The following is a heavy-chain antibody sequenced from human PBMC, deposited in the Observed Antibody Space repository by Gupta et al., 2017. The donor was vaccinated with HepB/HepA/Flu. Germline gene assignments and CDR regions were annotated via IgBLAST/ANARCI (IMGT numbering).Heavy chain of an antibody. V-gene: IGHV3-21*01. D-gene: IGHD3-10*01. CDR1: GFTFSSYS. CDR3: ARIYGSGSYSNHYYYGMDV. CDR2: ISSSSSYI. J-gene: IGHJ6*02. Sequence: EVQLVESGGGLVKPGGSLRLSCAASGFTFSSYSMNWVRQAPGKGLEWVSSISSSSSYIYYADSVKGRFTISRDNAKNSLYLQMNSLRAEDTAVYYCARIYGSGSYSNHYYYGMDVWGQGTTVTVSS.